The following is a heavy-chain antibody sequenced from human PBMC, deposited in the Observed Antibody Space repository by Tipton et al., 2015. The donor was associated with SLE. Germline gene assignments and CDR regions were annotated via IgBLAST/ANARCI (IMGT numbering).Heavy chain of an antibody. CDR2: IYYSGST. CDR3: AGAPGAATPDY. J-gene: IGHJ4*02. D-gene: IGHD2-15*01. Sequence: TLSLTCAVSGYSISSGYYWGWIRQPPGKGLEWIGYIYYSGSTNYNPSLKSRVTISVDTSKNQFSLKLSSVTAADTAVYCCAGAPGAATPDYWGQGTLVTVSS. CDR1: GYSISSGYY. V-gene: IGHV4-61*01.